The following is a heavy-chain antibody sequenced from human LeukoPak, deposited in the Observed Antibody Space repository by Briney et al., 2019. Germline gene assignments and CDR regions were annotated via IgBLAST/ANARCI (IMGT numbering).Heavy chain of an antibody. J-gene: IGHJ6*03. Sequence: GGSLRLSCAASGFTFSSYEMNWVRQAPGKGLEWVSVIYSGGSTYYADSVKGRFTISRDNSKNTLYLQMNSLRAEDTAVYYCARDNYYMDVWGKGTTVTISS. CDR2: IYSGGST. V-gene: IGHV3-66*01. CDR3: ARDNYYMDV. CDR1: GFTFSSYE.